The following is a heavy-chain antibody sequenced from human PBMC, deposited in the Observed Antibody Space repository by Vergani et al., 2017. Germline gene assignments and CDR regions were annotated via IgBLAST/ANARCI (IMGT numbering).Heavy chain of an antibody. CDR1: GGSFSTGGQS. Sequence: QVKLQESGPGLVKPSQTLSLTCTVSGGSFSTGGQSWTCLRQSAGKGLEWIVRIYTSGATNYNPSLRCLTIMSVDASKKQFSLKLTSVTAADTAVYYCARLNRASRKSVLVVRWLWFDPWGQGTLVTVS. D-gene: IGHD2-8*02. V-gene: IGHV4-61*02. J-gene: IGHJ5*02. CDR2: IYTSGAT. CDR3: ARLNRASRKSVLVVRWLWFDP.